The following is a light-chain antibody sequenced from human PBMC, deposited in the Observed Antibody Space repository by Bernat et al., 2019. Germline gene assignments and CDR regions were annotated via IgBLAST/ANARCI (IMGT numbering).Light chain of an antibody. J-gene: IGKJ4*01. CDR2: AAS. V-gene: IGKV1D-12*01. CDR1: QGISSW. Sequence: DIQMTQSPSSVSASVGDRVTITCRASQGISSWLVWYQQKPVKAPKLLIYAASTLQSGIPSRFSGSGFGTDFTLTIRSLQPEDFATYYCQQSNSFPLTFGGGTKVEIK. CDR3: QQSNSFPLT.